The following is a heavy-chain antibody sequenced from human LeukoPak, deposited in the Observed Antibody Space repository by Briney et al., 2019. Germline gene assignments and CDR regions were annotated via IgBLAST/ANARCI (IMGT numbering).Heavy chain of an antibody. CDR2: IYYSGST. D-gene: IGHD3-3*02. J-gene: IGHJ4*02. Sequence: SETLSLTCTVSGGSISSYYWSWIRQPPGKGLEWIGYIYYSGSTNYNPSLKSRVTISVDTSKNQFSLKLSSVTAADTAVYYCARELADRYFDYWGQGTLVTASS. V-gene: IGHV4-59*01. CDR1: GGSISSYY. CDR3: ARELADRYFDY.